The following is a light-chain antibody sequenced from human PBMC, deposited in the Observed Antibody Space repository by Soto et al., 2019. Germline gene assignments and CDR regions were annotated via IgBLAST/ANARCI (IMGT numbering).Light chain of an antibody. V-gene: IGKV1-16*01. CDR3: QQYNSYRT. Sequence: DIQMTQSPSSLSASVGDRVTIACQANQDIGNYLNWYQQKPGKAPKLLMYDASILASGVSPRFSGSGSGTQFTLTISSLQPDDFATYYCQQYNSYRTFGQGTRVEIK. CDR2: DAS. CDR1: QDIGNY. J-gene: IGKJ1*01.